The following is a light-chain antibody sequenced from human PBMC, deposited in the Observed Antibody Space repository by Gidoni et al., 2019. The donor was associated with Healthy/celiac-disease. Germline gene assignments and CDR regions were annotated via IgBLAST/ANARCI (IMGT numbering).Light chain of an antibody. CDR1: NIGSKS. CDR3: QVWDSSGDPVV. J-gene: IGLJ2*01. Sequence: SYVLTQPPSVSVDPGKTARITCGGNNIGSKSVHWYQQKPGQAPVLLVYDDSDRPSGIPERFSGSNSGNTATLTISRVEAGDEADYYCQVWDSSGDPVVFGGGTKLTVL. CDR2: DDS. V-gene: IGLV3-21*03.